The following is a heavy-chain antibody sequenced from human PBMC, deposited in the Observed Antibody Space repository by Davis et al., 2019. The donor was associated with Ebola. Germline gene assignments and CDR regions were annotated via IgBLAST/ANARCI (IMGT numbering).Heavy chain of an antibody. D-gene: IGHD2-15*01. CDR1: GFTFSSYS. CDR3: ARVGYCSGGSCYSGLDY. J-gene: IGHJ4*02. CDR2: ISSSSSYI. Sequence: GESLKISCAASGFTFSSYSMNWVRQAPGKGLEWVSSISSSSSYIYYADSVKGRFTISRDNAKNSLYLQMNSLRAEDTAVYYCARVGYCSGGSCYSGLDYWGQGTLVTVSS. V-gene: IGHV3-21*01.